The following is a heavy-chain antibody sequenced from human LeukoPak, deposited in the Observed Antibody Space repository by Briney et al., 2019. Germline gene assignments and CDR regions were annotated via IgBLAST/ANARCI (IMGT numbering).Heavy chain of an antibody. CDR3: ARTLRLQTRLDAFDI. D-gene: IGHD5-24*01. V-gene: IGHV5-51*01. Sequence: GESLKISCKGSGYSFTSYWIGWVRQMPGKGLEWMGIIYPGDSDTRYSPSFQGQVTISADKSISTAYLQWSGLKASDTAMYYCARTLRLQTRLDAFDIRGQGTMVTVSS. CDR1: GYSFTSYW. CDR2: IYPGDSDT. J-gene: IGHJ3*02.